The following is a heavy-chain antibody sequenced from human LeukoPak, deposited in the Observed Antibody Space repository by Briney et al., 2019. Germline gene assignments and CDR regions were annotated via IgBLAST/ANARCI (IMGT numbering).Heavy chain of an antibody. Sequence: GGSLRLSCAASGFTFSSYAMSWVRQAPGKGLEWVANIKLDGSEKNYVDSVKGRFTISRDNTKNSLYLQMNGLRAEDTAVFYCARDQYDTWSRRGNFDSWGQGTLVIVSS. D-gene: IGHD3-3*01. CDR2: IKLDGSEK. V-gene: IGHV3-7*03. J-gene: IGHJ4*02. CDR1: GFTFSSYA. CDR3: ARDQYDTWSRRGNFDS.